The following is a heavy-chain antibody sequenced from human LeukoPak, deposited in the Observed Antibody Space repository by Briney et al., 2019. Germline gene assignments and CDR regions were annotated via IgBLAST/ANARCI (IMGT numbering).Heavy chain of an antibody. J-gene: IGHJ6*02. CDR3: ARDRIMDV. CDR1: GGSISSYY. V-gene: IGHV4-59*01. Sequence: PSETLSLTCTVSGGSISSYYWSWIRQPPGKGLEWVGYIDYSGSTNYNPSLKSRVTISVDTSKNQFSLKLSSVTAADTAVYYCARDRIMDVWGQGTTVTVSS. CDR2: IDYSGST.